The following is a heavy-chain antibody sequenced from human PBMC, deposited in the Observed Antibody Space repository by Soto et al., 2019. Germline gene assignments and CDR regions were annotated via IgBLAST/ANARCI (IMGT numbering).Heavy chain of an antibody. CDR3: VKDGSRGWQYYYGLDV. Sequence: QVQLVESGGGVVQPGRSLRLSCAASGFTFSSYGMHWVRQAPGKGLEWVAVKSYDGSNKYYADSVNGRFTIARDNSKNPLYLQMSSLRAEDTAVYYCVKDGSRGWQYYYGLDVWGQGTSVTVAS. V-gene: IGHV3-30*18. CDR1: GFTFSSYG. J-gene: IGHJ6*02. CDR2: KSYDGSNK. D-gene: IGHD6-13*01.